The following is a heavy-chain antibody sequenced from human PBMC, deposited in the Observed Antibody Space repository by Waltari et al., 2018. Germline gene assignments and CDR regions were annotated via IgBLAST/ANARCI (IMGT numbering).Heavy chain of an antibody. D-gene: IGHD2-15*01. Sequence: QVQLQESGPGLVKPSETLSLTCSTFDGSLSSFYWTWIRQPPGKGLEGIGYVHYGGRHNYSPALKRRVTISVDTSKNQFSLNLNSVTAADAAVYYCARDHRYCSGVSCFSDAFDIWGQGTMVTVSS. V-gene: IGHV4-59*01. J-gene: IGHJ3*02. CDR3: ARDHRYCSGVSCFSDAFDI. CDR2: VHYGGRH. CDR1: DGSLSSFY.